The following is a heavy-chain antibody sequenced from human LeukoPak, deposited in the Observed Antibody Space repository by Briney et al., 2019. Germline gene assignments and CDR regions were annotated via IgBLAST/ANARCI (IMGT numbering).Heavy chain of an antibody. CDR2: ISSSSTYI. CDR1: GFTFSSYS. V-gene: IGHV3-21*06. Sequence: GGSLRLSCAASGFTFSSYSMNWVRQAPGKGLEWVSSISSSSTYIYYADSVKGRFTISRDNAKNSLYLQLNSLRAEDTAVYYCATTPIYCSGGSCDYSYYYYGMDVWGQGTTVTVSS. CDR3: ATTPIYCSGGSCDYSYYYYGMDV. D-gene: IGHD2-15*01. J-gene: IGHJ6*02.